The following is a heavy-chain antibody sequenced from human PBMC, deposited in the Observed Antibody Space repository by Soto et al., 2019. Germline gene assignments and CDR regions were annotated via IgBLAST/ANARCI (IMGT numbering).Heavy chain of an antibody. CDR2: ISWNSGSI. V-gene: IGHV3-9*01. J-gene: IGHJ4*02. CDR1: GFTFDDYA. Sequence: GGSLRLSCAASGFTFDDYAMHWVRQAPGKGLEWVSGISWNSGSIGYADSVKGRFTISRDNAKNSLYLQMNSLRAEDTALYYCAKGRTIFGPLPTALDYWGQGTLVTVSS. D-gene: IGHD3-3*01. CDR3: AKGRTIFGPLPTALDY.